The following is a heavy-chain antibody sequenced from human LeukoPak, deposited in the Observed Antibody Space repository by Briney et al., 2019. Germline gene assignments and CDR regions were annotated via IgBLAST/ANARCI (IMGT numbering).Heavy chain of an antibody. Sequence: GASVKVSCKASGYTFTSYGISWVRQAPGQGLEWMGGIIPIFGTANYAQKFQGRVTITADESTSTAYMELSSLRSEDTAVYYCARPVVVPAAAKTYYYGMDVWGQGTTVTVSS. CDR2: IIPIFGTA. D-gene: IGHD2-2*01. V-gene: IGHV1-69*13. J-gene: IGHJ6*02. CDR1: GYTFTSYG. CDR3: ARPVVVPAAAKTYYYGMDV.